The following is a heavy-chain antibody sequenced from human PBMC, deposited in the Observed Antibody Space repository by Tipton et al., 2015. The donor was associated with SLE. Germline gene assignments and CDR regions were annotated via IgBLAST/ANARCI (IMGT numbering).Heavy chain of an antibody. V-gene: IGHV4-59*12. D-gene: IGHD7-27*01. CDR3: ARTLGIRRFQFDS. CDR2: IHYSGGT. CDR1: GGSISGYH. J-gene: IGHJ4*02. Sequence: GLVKPSETLSLTCIVSGGSISGYHWSWIRQPAGKGLEWVGYIHYSGGTYYNPSLESRVTISVDTSKNQFSLKLSSVTAADTALYYCARTLGIRRFQFDSWGQGTLVTVSS.